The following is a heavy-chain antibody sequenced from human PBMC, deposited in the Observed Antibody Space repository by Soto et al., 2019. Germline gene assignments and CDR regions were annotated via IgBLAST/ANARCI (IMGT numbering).Heavy chain of an antibody. CDR1: GFTFSSYG. D-gene: IGHD5-18*01. Sequence: SLRLSCAASGFTFSSYGMHWVRQAPGKGLEWVAVIWYDGSNKYYADSVKGRFTISRDNSKNTLYLQMNSLRAEDTAVYYCARELAVDTALVYWGQGTLVTVSS. J-gene: IGHJ4*02. CDR2: IWYDGSNK. V-gene: IGHV3-33*01. CDR3: ARELAVDTALVY.